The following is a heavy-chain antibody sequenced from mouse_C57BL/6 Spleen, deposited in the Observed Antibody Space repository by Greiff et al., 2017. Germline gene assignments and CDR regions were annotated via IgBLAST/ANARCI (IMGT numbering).Heavy chain of an antibody. Sequence: VQLQQSGPELVKPGASVKISCKASGYSFTDYNMNWVKQSHGKSLEWIGVINPNYGTTSYNQKSKGKATLTVDQSSSTAYMQLNILTSEDSAVYVCARSELEYVGGAWFADWGQGTLVTVSA. CDR3: ARSELEYVGGAWFAD. CDR1: GYSFTDYN. CDR2: INPNYGTT. D-gene: IGHD5-1*01. V-gene: IGHV1-39*01. J-gene: IGHJ3*01.